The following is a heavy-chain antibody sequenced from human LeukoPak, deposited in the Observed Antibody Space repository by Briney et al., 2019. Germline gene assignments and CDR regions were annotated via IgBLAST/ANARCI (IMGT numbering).Heavy chain of an antibody. Sequence: GGSLRLSCAASGFTFSSYWMSWVRQAPGKGLEWVANIKQDGSEKYYVDSVKGRFTISRDNAKSSLYLQMNSLRAEDTAVCYCARDGPVVPAAINYYYYGMDVWGQGTTVTVSS. CDR1: GFTFSSYW. CDR3: ARDGPVVPAAINYYYYGMDV. CDR2: IKQDGSEK. D-gene: IGHD2-2*02. J-gene: IGHJ6*02. V-gene: IGHV3-7*01.